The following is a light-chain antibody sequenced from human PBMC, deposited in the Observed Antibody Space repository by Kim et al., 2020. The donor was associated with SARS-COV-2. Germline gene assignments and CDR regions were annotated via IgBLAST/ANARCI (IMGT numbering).Light chain of an antibody. CDR3: QQYGSSVT. CDR2: GAS. V-gene: IGKV3-20*01. CDR1: QSVSSSY. J-gene: IGKJ5*01. Sequence: EIVLTQSPDTLSLSPGERATFSCRASQSVSSSYLAWYQQKPGQAPRLLIYGASSRATGIPDRFSGSGSGTDFTLTISRLEPEDFAVYYCQQYGSSVTFGQGTRLEIK.